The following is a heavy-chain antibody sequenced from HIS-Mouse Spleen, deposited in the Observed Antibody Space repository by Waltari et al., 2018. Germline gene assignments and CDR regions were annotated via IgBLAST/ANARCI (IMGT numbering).Heavy chain of an antibody. J-gene: IGHJ4*02. CDR3: ARGGHDYYGSGSYWHPIDY. Sequence: QVQLVQSGAEVKKPGASVKVSCKASGYTFPSYDINWVRQATGQGLEWMGWMNPNSGNTGYAQKFQGRVTMTRNTSISTAYMELSSLRSEDTAVYYCARGGHDYYGSGSYWHPIDYWGQGTLVTVSS. CDR1: GYTFPSYD. V-gene: IGHV1-8*01. CDR2: MNPNSGNT. D-gene: IGHD3-10*01.